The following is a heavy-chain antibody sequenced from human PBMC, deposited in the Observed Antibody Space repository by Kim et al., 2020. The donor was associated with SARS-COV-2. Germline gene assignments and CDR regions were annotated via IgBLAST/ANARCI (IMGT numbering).Heavy chain of an antibody. D-gene: IGHD3-9*01. CDR1: GFTFSSYA. Sequence: GGSLRLSCAASGFTFSSYAMSWVRQTPGEGLEWVSTVSDSGGNTYYADSVKGRFTISRDNSKNTLYLQMNSLRAEDTAVYYCAKSLSGSQGLRYLWRDWGQGALVTVSS. J-gene: IGHJ4*02. CDR2: VSDSGGNT. V-gene: IGHV3-23*01. CDR3: AKSLSGSQGLRYLWRD.